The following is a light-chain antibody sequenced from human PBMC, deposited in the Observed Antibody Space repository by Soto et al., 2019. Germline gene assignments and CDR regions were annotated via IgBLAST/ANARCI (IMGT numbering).Light chain of an antibody. CDR2: SAS. CDR3: QQYNNWPLS. CDR1: QSVSSN. Sequence: EIVMTQSPATLSVSPGERATLSCRASQSVSSNLGRYQQKPGQAPRLLTHSASARATGIPARFSGSGSGTEFTLTISSLQSEDFAVYYCQQYNNWPLSFGGGTKVEIK. V-gene: IGKV3-15*01. J-gene: IGKJ4*01.